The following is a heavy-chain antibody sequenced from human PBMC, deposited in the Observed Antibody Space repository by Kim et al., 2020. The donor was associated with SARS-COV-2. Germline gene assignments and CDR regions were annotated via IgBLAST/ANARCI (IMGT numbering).Heavy chain of an antibody. J-gene: IGHJ5*02. CDR3: ARERLDGGWYDNWFDP. CDR2: INAGNGNT. Sequence: ASVKVSCKASGYTFTSYAMHWVRQAPGQRLEWMGWINAGNGNTKYSQKFQGRVTITRDTSASTAYMELSSLRSEDTAVYYCARERLDGGWYDNWFDPWGQRTLVTVS. CDR1: GYTFTSYA. D-gene: IGHD6-19*01. V-gene: IGHV1-3*01.